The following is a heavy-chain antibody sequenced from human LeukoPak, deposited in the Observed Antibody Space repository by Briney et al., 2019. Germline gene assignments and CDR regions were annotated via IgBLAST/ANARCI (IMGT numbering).Heavy chain of an antibody. CDR1: GFTFSSYA. D-gene: IGHD3-10*02. CDR2: ISYDGSNK. V-gene: IGHV3-30*04. Sequence: GGSLRLSCAASGFTFSSYAMHWVRQAPGKGLEWVAVISYDGSNKYYADSVKGRFTISRDNSKNTLYLQMNSLKTEDTAVYYCLFGELSYWGQGTLVTVSS. J-gene: IGHJ4*02. CDR3: LFGELSY.